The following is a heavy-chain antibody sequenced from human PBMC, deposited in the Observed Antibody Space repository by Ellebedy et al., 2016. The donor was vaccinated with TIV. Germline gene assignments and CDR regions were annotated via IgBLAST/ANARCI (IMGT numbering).Heavy chain of an antibody. D-gene: IGHD4-17*01. CDR3: ARRASYGDYAVQVNPWFDP. CDR2: IRQEGDEI. Sequence: GESLKISCAASGFNFSSYWMTWVRQAPGKGLEWVAKIRQEGDEIYYVESVKGRFTISRDNAKHSLFLQMNSLRVEDTAVYYCARRASYGDYAVQVNPWFDPWGQGTLVTVSS. J-gene: IGHJ5*02. CDR1: GFNFSSYW. V-gene: IGHV3-7*01.